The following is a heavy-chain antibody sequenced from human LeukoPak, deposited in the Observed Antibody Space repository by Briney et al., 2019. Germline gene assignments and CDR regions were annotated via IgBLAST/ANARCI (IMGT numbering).Heavy chain of an antibody. CDR1: GYTFTAYY. CDR3: ARGPGGFGELFDY. Sequence: ASVKVSSTASGYTFTAYYMHWVRQAPGQGLEWMGWINPNSGGTNYAQKFQGMVTMTRDTSISTAYMELSRLRSDDTAFDYCARGPGGFGELFDYWGQGTLVTVSS. J-gene: IGHJ4*02. V-gene: IGHV1-2*02. D-gene: IGHD3-10*01. CDR2: INPNSGGT.